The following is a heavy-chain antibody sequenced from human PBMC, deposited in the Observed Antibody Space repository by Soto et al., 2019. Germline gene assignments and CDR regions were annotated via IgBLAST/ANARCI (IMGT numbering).Heavy chain of an antibody. V-gene: IGHV4-39*01. CDR3: ARHVRTGTTRNYYYGMDV. D-gene: IGHD1-7*01. J-gene: IGHJ6*02. CDR2: IYYSGST. CDR1: GGSISSSSYY. Sequence: QLQLQESGPGLVKPSETLSLTCTVSGGSISSSSYYWGWIRQPPGKGLEWIGSIYYSGSTYYNPSLKSRVTISVDTSKNQFSLKLSSVTAADTAVYYCARHVRTGTTRNYYYGMDVWGQGTTVTVSS.